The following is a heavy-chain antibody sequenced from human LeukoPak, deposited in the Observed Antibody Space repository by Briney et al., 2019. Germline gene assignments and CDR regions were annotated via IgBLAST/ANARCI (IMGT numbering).Heavy chain of an antibody. CDR1: GFTFSDYG. CDR2: ISSSSSYI. J-gene: IGHJ3*01. Sequence: GGSLRLSCVISGFTFSDYGMSWVRQAPGKGLEWVSSISSSSSYIYYADSVKGRFTISRDNAKNSLYLQMNSLRAEDTAVYYCAREGPPNPWGQGTMVTVSS. V-gene: IGHV3-21*01. CDR3: AREGPPNP.